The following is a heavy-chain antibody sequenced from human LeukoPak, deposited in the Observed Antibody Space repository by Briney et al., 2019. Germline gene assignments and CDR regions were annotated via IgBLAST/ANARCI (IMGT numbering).Heavy chain of an antibody. D-gene: IGHD2-2*01. V-gene: IGHV1-18*01. CDR2: ISAYNGHT. J-gene: IGHJ4*02. CDR1: GYTFTSYG. CDR3: AREGYCNSTSCDKPFDY. Sequence: ASVKVSCKASGYTFTSYGITWVRRAPGQGLEWMGWISAYNGHTNYAQKFQGRVTMTTDTSTSTAYMELRSLRSDDTALYYCAREGYCNSTSCDKPFDYWGQGTLVTVSS.